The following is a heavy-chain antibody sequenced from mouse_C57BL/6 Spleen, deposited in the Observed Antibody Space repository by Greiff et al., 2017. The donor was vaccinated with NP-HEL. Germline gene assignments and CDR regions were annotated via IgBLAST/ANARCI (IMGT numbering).Heavy chain of an antibody. CDR2: IHPNSGST. Sequence: QVQLQQPGAELVKPGASVKLSCKASGYTFTSYWMHWVKQRPGQGLEWIGMIHPNSGSTNYNEKFKSKATLTVDKSSSTAYMQLSSLTSEDSAVYYCAREEGDSSGYAMDYWGQGTSVTVSS. CDR1: GYTFTSYW. CDR3: AREEGDSSGYAMDY. V-gene: IGHV1-64*01. J-gene: IGHJ4*01. D-gene: IGHD3-2*02.